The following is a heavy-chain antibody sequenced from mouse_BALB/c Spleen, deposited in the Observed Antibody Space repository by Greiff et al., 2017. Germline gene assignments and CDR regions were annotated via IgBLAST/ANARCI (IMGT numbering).Heavy chain of an antibody. Sequence: VKLMESGAELVRPGSSVKISCKASGYAFSSYWMNWVKQRPGQGLEWIGQIYPGDGDTNFNGKFKGKATLTADKSSSTAYMQLSSLTSEDSAVYFCARWGFYEGYWGQGTTLTVSS. V-gene: IGHV1-80*01. CDR2: IYPGDGDT. CDR1: GYAFSSYW. J-gene: IGHJ2*01. D-gene: IGHD2-12*01. CDR3: ARWGFYEGY.